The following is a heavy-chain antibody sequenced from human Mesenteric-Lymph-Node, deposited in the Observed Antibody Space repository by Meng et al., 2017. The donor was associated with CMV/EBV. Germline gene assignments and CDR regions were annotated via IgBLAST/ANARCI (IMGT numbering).Heavy chain of an antibody. V-gene: IGHV3-13*01. D-gene: IGHD1-26*01. CDR3: VFGSFYFDN. J-gene: IGHJ4*02. CDR1: GFTFSSYD. Sequence: GESLKISCAASGFTFSSYDMHWVRQATGKGLEWVSAIGTAGDTYYPGSVKGRFTISRENAKNSLYLQMNSLRAGDTAVYSCVFGSFYFDNWGQGTLVTVSS. CDR2: IGTAGDT.